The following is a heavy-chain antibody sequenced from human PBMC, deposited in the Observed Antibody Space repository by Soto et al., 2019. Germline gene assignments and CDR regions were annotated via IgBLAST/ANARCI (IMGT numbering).Heavy chain of an antibody. CDR2: IRRAVSSATT. Sequence: DVQLVESGGGLVEPGRSLRLSCTASGFNFGAYSMSWFRQAPGKGLEWVSSIRRAVSSATTEYAASVRDRFTVSRDDSPSILYLHMNSLKTEGTAVYYCARDQGAFTLVRGDVDYWGQGTLVTVSS. CDR1: GFNFGAYS. V-gene: IGHV3-49*03. J-gene: IGHJ4*02. CDR3: ARDQGAFTLVRGDVDY. D-gene: IGHD3-10*01.